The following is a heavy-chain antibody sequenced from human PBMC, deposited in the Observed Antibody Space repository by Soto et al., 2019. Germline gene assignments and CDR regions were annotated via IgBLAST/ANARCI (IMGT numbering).Heavy chain of an antibody. CDR2: IIPIFDTA. CDR3: AGHSSGVPGYYYGMDV. CDR1: GGTFSSYA. D-gene: IGHD3-22*01. V-gene: IGHV1-69*12. J-gene: IGHJ6*02. Sequence: QVQLVQSGAEVKKPGSSVKVSCKASGGTFSSYAISWVRQAPGQGLEWMAGIIPIFDTADYAQKFQGRVTITADESTNTAYMELSSLRSEDTAVYYCAGHSSGVPGYYYGMDVWGQGTTVTVSS.